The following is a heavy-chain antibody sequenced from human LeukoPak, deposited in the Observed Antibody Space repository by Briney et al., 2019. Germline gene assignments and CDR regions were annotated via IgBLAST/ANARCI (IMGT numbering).Heavy chain of an antibody. CDR3: ARINYYDSSGYYPLFDY. Sequence: SETLSLTCTVSGGSISSYYWSWIRQPPGKGLEWIGYIYYSGSTNYNPSLKSRVTISVGTSKNQFSLKLSSVTAADTAVYYCARINYYDSSGYYPLFDYWGQGTLVTVSS. D-gene: IGHD3-22*01. J-gene: IGHJ4*02. CDR2: IYYSGST. CDR1: GGSISSYY. V-gene: IGHV4-59*01.